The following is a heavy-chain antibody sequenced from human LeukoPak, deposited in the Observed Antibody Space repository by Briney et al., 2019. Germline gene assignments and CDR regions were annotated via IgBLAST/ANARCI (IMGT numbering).Heavy chain of an antibody. CDR2: INTNTGNP. CDR1: GYTFTIYA. J-gene: IGHJ4*02. D-gene: IGHD3-10*01. Sequence: ASVKVSCKASGYTFTIYAMNWVRQAPGQGLEWMGWINTNTGNPTYAQGFTGRFVFSLDTSVSTAYLQISSLKAEDTAVYYCARELFTMVRGVLTPHYWGQGTLVTVSS. CDR3: ARELFTMVRGVLTPHY. V-gene: IGHV7-4-1*02.